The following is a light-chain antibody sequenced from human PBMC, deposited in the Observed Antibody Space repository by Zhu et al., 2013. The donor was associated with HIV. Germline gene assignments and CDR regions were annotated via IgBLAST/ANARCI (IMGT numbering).Light chain of an antibody. CDR3: QVWDSSSDHYV. V-gene: IGLV3-1*01. Sequence: SYELTQPPSVSVSPGQTASITCSGDKLGDKYACWYQQRPGQSPVLLIYLDSKRPSGIPDRFSGSNSGDTATLTISRAEAGDEADYYCQVWDSSSDHYVFTTGTKVTV. J-gene: IGLJ1*01. CDR1: KLGDKY. CDR2: LDS.